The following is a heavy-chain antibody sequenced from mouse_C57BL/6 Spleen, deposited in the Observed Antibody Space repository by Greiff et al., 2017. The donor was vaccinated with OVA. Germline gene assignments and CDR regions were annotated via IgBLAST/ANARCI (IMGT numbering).Heavy chain of an antibody. CDR1: GYTFTSYW. CDR2: IDPSDSEP. CDR3: ARPYYGNYWYFDV. Sequence: VQLQQPGAELVRPGSSVKLSCKASGYTFTSYWMHWVKQRPIQGLEWIGNIDPSDSEPHYNQKFKDKATLTVDKSSSTAYMQLSSLTSEDSAVYYCARPYYGNYWYFDVWGTGTTVTVSS. V-gene: IGHV1-52*01. J-gene: IGHJ1*03. D-gene: IGHD2-10*01.